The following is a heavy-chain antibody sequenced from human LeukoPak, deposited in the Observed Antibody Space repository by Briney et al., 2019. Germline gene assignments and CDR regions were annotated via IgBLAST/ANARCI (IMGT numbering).Heavy chain of an antibody. J-gene: IGHJ6*02. D-gene: IGHD3-3*01. CDR2: IYYSGST. CDR1: GGSISSYY. Sequence: SETLSLTCTVSGGSISSYYWSWIRQPPGKGLEWIGYIYYSGSTNYNPSLKSRVTISVDTSKNQFSLKLSSVTAADTAVYYCARHTYYDFWSGYFPYYYGMDVWGQGTTVTVSS. CDR3: ARHTYYDFWSGYFPYYYGMDV. V-gene: IGHV4-59*08.